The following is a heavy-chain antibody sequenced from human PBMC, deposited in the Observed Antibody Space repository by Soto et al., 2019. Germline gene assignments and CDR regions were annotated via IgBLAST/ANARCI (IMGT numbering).Heavy chain of an antibody. V-gene: IGHV3-33*01. J-gene: IGHJ4*02. CDR3: VRPPGQDEAMDY. CDR1: GFTFSNFG. CDR2: IWHDGKEK. Sequence: QVQVVESGGGVVQPGRSLKLSCAASGFTFSNFGMHWVRQAPGKGLEWVAVIWHDGKEKYYADSAKGRSTISRDNSKNTLYLQMNRLRAEDTAVYSCVRPPGQDEAMDYWGEGTLRTVSS.